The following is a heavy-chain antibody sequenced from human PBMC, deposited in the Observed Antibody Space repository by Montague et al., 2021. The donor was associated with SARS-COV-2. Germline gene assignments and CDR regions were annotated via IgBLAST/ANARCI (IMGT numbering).Heavy chain of an antibody. V-gene: IGHV4-39*01. Sequence: SETLSLTCSVSGASISTSTDHWAWIRQSPGKGLEWVGSYSYSDSSHHTPTLRSRVTISVYSSKIHFSLKLNSATAADTAIYYCARHMGHVLVSVTGANWFDPWGQGTLVTVSS. CDR3: ARHMGHVLVSVTGANWFDP. CDR2: YSYSDSS. D-gene: IGHD5/OR15-5a*01. CDR1: GASISTSTDH. J-gene: IGHJ5*02.